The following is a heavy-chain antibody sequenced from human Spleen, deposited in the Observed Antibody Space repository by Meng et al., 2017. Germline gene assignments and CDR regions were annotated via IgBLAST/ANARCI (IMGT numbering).Heavy chain of an antibody. D-gene: IGHD3-22*01. V-gene: IGHV3-33*01. CDR3: ARGGYYYDSSGYYKETVDY. CDR1: GFTFSSYG. Sequence: GSLRLSCAASGFTFSSYGMHWVRQAPGKGLEWVAVIWYDGSNKYYADSVKGRFTISRDNSKNTLYLQMNSLRAEHTAVYYCARGGYYYDSSGYYKETVDYWGQGTLVTVSS. J-gene: IGHJ4*02. CDR2: IWYDGSNK.